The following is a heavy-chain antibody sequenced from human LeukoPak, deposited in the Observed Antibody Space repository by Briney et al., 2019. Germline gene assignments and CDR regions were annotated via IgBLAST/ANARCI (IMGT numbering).Heavy chain of an antibody. J-gene: IGHJ4*02. CDR2: IYHSGST. V-gene: IGHV4-38-2*01. CDR1: GYSISSGYY. Sequence: SETLSLTCAVSGYSISSGYYWGWIRQPPGKGLEWIGSIYHSGSTYYNPSLKSRVTISVDTSKNQFSLKLSSVTAADTAVYYCASAFTESTVNGGYWGQGTLVTVSS. D-gene: IGHD4-17*01. CDR3: ASAFTESTVNGGY.